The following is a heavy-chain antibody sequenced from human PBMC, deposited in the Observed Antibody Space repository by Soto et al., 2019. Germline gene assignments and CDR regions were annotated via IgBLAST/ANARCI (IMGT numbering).Heavy chain of an antibody. V-gene: IGHV4-59*08. Sequence: QVQLQESGPGLVKPSETLSLTCTVSGGSISSYYWSWIRQPPGKGLEWIGYIYYSGRPNYNPSLKSRVALSVDTSKNQCCLKLSSVTAADTAVYYCARYRGSAAAAYYFDYWGQGTLVTVSS. D-gene: IGHD6-25*01. CDR3: ARYRGSAAAAYYFDY. J-gene: IGHJ4*02. CDR2: IYYSGRP. CDR1: GGSISSYY.